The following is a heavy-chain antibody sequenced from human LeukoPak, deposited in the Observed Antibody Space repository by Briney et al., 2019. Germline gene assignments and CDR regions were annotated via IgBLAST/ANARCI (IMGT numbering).Heavy chain of an antibody. J-gene: IGHJ4*02. CDR2: IYYSGST. CDR1: GGSISSSSYS. CDR3: ARVKRGGYYYDSSGYYRYFDY. V-gene: IGHV4-39*07. Sequence: SETLSLTCTVSGGSISSSSYSWGWIRQPPGKGLEWIGSIYYSGSTYYNPSLKSRVTISVDTSKNQFSLKLSSVTAADTAVYYCARVKRGGYYYDSSGYYRYFDYWGQGTLVTVSS. D-gene: IGHD3-22*01.